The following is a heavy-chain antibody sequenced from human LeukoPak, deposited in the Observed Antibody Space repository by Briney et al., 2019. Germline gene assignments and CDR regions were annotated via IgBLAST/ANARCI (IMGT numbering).Heavy chain of an antibody. CDR1: GFTFDDYA. CDR3: ARDKAVGPTLLDY. CDR2: ISWNSGSI. J-gene: IGHJ4*02. Sequence: GRSLRLSCAASGFTFDDYAMHWVRQAPGKGLEWVSGISWNSGSIGYADSVKGRFTISRDNAKNSLYLQMNSLRAEDTAVYYCARDKAVGPTLLDYWGQGTLVTVSS. V-gene: IGHV3-9*01. D-gene: IGHD1-26*01.